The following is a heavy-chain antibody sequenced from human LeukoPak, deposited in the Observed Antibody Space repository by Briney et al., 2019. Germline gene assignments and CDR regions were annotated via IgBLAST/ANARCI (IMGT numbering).Heavy chain of an antibody. CDR2: ICSSTTTT. CDR1: GFTLSLYS. D-gene: IGHD5-12*01. Sequence: GGSLRLSCTAAGFTLSLYSMSWVRQAPGEGLEGVSYICSSTTTTYYADSVKGRFTISRDNAENSLFLQMNSLRAEDTAVYYCARDPIVTTIQRFDYWGRGTLVTVSS. J-gene: IGHJ4*02. CDR3: ARDPIVTTIQRFDY. V-gene: IGHV3-48*01.